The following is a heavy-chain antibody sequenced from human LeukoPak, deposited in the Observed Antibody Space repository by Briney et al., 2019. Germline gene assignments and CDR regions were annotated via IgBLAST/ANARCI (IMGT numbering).Heavy chain of an antibody. CDR2: ISYDGSKK. CDR3: GRPPPFCSSTSCYQHY. CDR1: GFTFSSYG. Sequence: GGSLRLSCAASGFTFSSYGMHWVRQAPGKGLEWVAIISYDGSKKYYADSVEGRFTISRDNSKNALYLQMNSLRAEDTAVYYCGRPPPFCSSTSCYQHYWGQGTLVTVSS. V-gene: IGHV3-30*03. D-gene: IGHD2-2*01. J-gene: IGHJ4*02.